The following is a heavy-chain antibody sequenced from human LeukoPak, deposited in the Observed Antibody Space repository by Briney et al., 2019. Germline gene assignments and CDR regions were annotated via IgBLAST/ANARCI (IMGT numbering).Heavy chain of an antibody. J-gene: IGHJ3*02. D-gene: IGHD1-14*01. V-gene: IGHV3-30*04. CDR3: AREGQPLLEDAFDI. CDR2: ISYDGSNK. Sequence: GRSLRLSCAASGFTFSSYAMHWVRQAPGKGLEWVAVISYDGSNKYYADSVKGRFTISRDNSKNTLYLQMNSLRAEDTAVYYCAREGQPLLEDAFDIWGQGTMVTVSS. CDR1: GFTFSSYA.